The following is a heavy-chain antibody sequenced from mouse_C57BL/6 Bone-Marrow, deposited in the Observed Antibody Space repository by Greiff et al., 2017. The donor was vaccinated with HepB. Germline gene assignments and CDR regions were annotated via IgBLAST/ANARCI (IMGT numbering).Heavy chain of an antibody. V-gene: IGHV1-81*01. CDR1: GYTFTSYG. CDR2: IYPRSGNT. D-gene: IGHD1-1*01. Sequence: QVQLKQSGAELARPGASVKLSCKASGYTFTSYGISWVKQRTGQGLEWIGEIYPRSGNTYYNEKFKGKATLTADKSSSTAYMELRSLTSEDSAVYFCARSHEYSGSSPFAYWGQGTLVTVSA. J-gene: IGHJ3*01. CDR3: ARSHEYSGSSPFAY.